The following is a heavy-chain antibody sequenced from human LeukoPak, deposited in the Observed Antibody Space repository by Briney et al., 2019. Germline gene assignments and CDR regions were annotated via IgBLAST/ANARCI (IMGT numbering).Heavy chain of an antibody. V-gene: IGHV3-30-3*01. CDR3: ARDPVEMATITQVFDY. J-gene: IGHJ4*02. D-gene: IGHD5-24*01. CDR2: ISYDGSNK. Sequence: GGSLRLSCAASGFTFSRYAMHWVRQAPGKGLEWVAVISYDGSNKYYADSVKGRFTISRDNSKNTLYLQMNSLRAEDTAVYYCARDPVEMATITQVFDYWGQGTLVTVSS. CDR1: GFTFSRYA.